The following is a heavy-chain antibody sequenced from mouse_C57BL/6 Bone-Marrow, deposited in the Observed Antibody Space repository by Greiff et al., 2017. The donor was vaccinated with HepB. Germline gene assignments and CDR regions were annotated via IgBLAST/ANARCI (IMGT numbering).Heavy chain of an antibody. D-gene: IGHD2-5*01. J-gene: IGHJ3*01. V-gene: IGHV5-4*01. Sequence: DVMLVESGGGLVKPGGSLKLSCAASGFTFSSYAMSWVRQTPEKRLEWVATISDGGSYTYYPDNVKGRFTISRDNAKNNLYLQMSHLKSEDTAMYYCAREYSNYGFAYWGQGTLVTVSA. CDR1: GFTFSSYA. CDR3: AREYSNYGFAY. CDR2: ISDGGSYT.